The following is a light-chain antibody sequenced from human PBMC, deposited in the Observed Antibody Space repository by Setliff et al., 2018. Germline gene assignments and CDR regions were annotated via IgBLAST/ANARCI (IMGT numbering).Light chain of an antibody. V-gene: IGLV1-44*01. J-gene: IGLJ1*01. CDR3: SSYAGSSNWV. CDR1: SSNIGVNV. CDR2: NNY. Sequence: QSVLSQPPSASGTPGQRVTISCSGSSSNIGVNVVNWYQHLPGTSPKLLIYNNYQRPSGVPDRFSGSKSGSSASLAISGLQAEDEADYYCSSYAGSSNWVFGTGTKVTVL.